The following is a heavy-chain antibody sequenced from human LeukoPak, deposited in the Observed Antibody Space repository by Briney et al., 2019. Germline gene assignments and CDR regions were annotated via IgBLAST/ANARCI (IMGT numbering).Heavy chain of an antibody. V-gene: IGHV1-46*01. CDR3: ARSRRGLSSGWYLGY. J-gene: IGHJ4*02. Sequence: ASVKVSCKASGYTFTSYYMHWVRQAPGRGLEWMGIINPSGGSTSYAQKFQGRVTMTRDTSTSTVYMELSSLRSEDTAVYYCARSRRGLSSGWYLGYWGQGTLVTVSS. D-gene: IGHD6-19*01. CDR2: INPSGGST. CDR1: GYTFTSYY.